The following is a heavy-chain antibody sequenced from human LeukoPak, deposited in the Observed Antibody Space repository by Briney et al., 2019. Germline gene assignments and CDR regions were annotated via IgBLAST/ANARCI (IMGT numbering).Heavy chain of an antibody. D-gene: IGHD6-13*01. J-gene: IGHJ4*02. CDR3: ARGAAALPGV. CDR1: GGSFSGYY. V-gene: IGHV4-34*01. Sequence: PSETLSLTCAVYGGSFSGYYWSWIRQPPGKGLEWIGEINHSGSTNYNPSLKSRVTISVDTSKNQFSLKLSSVTAADTAVYYCARGAAALPGVWGQGTLVTVPS. CDR2: INHSGST.